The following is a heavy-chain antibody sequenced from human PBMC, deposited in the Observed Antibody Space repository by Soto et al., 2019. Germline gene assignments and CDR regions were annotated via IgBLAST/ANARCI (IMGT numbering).Heavy chain of an antibody. J-gene: IGHJ6*03. CDR1: GFTVSSNH. V-gene: IGHV3-53*04. D-gene: IGHD3-3*01. Sequence: EVQLVESGGGLVQPGGSLRLSCAASGFTVSSNHMSWVRQAPGKGLEWVSVIYSGGSTYYADSVKGRFTISRHNSKNTLYLQMNSLRAEDTAVYYCARELGYDFWSGGYYYMDVWGKGTTVTVSS. CDR2: IYSGGST. CDR3: ARELGYDFWSGGYYYMDV.